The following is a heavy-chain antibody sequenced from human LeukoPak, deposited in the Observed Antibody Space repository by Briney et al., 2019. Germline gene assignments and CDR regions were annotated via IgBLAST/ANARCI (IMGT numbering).Heavy chain of an antibody. J-gene: IGHJ4*02. CDR2: ISGGGDIT. Sequence: GGSLRLSCAASGFSFAYHAMSWVRQTAGKGLEWVSAISGGGDITYYADSVTGRFTISRDNSKNTLYLQMNSLRAEDTAVYYCAKCLGSGWYASSDWGQGTLVTVSS. V-gene: IGHV3-23*01. D-gene: IGHD6-13*01. CDR1: GFSFAYHA. CDR3: AKCLGSGWYASSD.